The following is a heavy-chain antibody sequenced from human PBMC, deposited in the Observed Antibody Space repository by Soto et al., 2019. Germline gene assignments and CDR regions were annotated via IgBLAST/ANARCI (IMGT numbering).Heavy chain of an antibody. CDR1: GFTFISYA. CDR3: AKVGYYDFWSGYLDWFDP. J-gene: IGHJ5*02. Sequence: GGSLRLSCAASGFTFISYAMSWVRQAPGKGLEWVSAISGSGGSTYYADSVKGRFTISRDNSKNTLYLQMNSLRAEDTAVYYCAKVGYYDFWSGYLDWFDPWGQGTLVTVSS. CDR2: ISGSGGST. D-gene: IGHD3-3*01. V-gene: IGHV3-23*01.